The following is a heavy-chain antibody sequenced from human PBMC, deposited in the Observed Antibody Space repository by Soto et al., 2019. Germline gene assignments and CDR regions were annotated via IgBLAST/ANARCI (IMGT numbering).Heavy chain of an antibody. CDR3: ARLDYDSTGAFDY. D-gene: IGHD3-22*01. Sequence: QVQLVQSGAEVQKPGASVKVSCKASGYTFTTSGISWVRQAPGQGLEWMGWITPYNGNTNYIQKLQDRVTMTTDTSTSAAYMELRSLRSDDTAVYYCARLDYDSTGAFDYWGQGTLVTVSS. V-gene: IGHV1-18*01. CDR1: GYTFTTSG. J-gene: IGHJ4*02. CDR2: ITPYNGNT.